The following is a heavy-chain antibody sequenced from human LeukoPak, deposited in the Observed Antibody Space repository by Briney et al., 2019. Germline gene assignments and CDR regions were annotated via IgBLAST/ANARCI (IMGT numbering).Heavy chain of an antibody. J-gene: IGHJ6*03. Sequence: SETLSLTCAVYGGSFSGYYWSWIRQPPGKGREWIGEINHSGSTNYHPSLTSRVTISVDTSKNQFSLKLSSVTAADTAVYYCARALSYYYYMDVWGKGTTVTVSS. V-gene: IGHV4-34*01. CDR1: GGSFSGYY. CDR2: INHSGST. CDR3: ARALSYYYYMDV.